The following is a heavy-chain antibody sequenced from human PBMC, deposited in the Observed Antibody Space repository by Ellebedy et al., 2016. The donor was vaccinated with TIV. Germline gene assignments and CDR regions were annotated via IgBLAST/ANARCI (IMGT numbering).Heavy chain of an antibody. D-gene: IGHD1-20*01. J-gene: IGHJ4*02. V-gene: IGHV3-74*01. CDR2: INGDGSNI. Sequence: GESLKISCAASGFTFSSSWVHWVRQVPGKGLVWVARINGDGSNIGYADSVKGRFNISRDNAKSTLYLQMNSLRAEVTAVYYCARDPYNWNGTFDYWGQGTLVTVSS. CDR1: GFTFSSSW. CDR3: ARDPYNWNGTFDY.